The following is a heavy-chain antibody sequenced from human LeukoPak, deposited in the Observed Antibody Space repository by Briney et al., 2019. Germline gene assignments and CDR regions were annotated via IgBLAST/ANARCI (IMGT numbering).Heavy chain of an antibody. J-gene: IGHJ4*02. D-gene: IGHD6-13*01. CDR2: IYTSGST. CDR1: GGSISSGSYY. CDR3: AREVSSSWTNFDY. V-gene: IGHV4-61*02. Sequence: SETLSLTCTVSGGSISSGSYYWSWIRQPAGKGLEWIGRIYTSGSTNYNPSLKSRVTISVDTSKNQFSPKLSSVTAADTAVYYCAREVSSSWTNFDYWGQGTLVTVSS.